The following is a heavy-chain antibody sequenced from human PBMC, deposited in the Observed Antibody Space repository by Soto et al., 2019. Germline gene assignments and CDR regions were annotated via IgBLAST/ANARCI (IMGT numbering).Heavy chain of an antibody. J-gene: IGHJ4*02. Sequence: PGGSLRLSCAASGFTFRTYWMSWVRQAPGMGLEWVAIIKHDRSEKYYVDPVKGRFTISRDNAKNSLYLQMNSLRLEDTAVYYCARDPPAYYDILTGYPQRGYYFDYWGQGTLVTVSS. D-gene: IGHD3-9*01. V-gene: IGHV3-7*01. CDR3: ARDPPAYYDILTGYPQRGYYFDY. CDR1: GFTFRTYW. CDR2: IKHDRSEK.